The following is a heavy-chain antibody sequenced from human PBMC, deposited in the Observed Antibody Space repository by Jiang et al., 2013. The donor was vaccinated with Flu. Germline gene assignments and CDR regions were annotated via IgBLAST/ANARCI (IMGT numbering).Heavy chain of an antibody. V-gene: IGHV3-11*01. CDR1: GFTFSDYY. CDR2: ISSSGSTI. CDR3: ARSTTVTPRSYWYFDL. Sequence: VQLVESGGGLVKPGGSLRLSCAASGFTFSDYYMSWIRQAPGKGLEWVSYISSSGSTIYYADSVKGRFTISRDNAKNSLYLQMNSLRAEDTAVYYCARSTTVTPRSYWYFDLVGPWPPVVTVSS. J-gene: IGHJ2*01. D-gene: IGHD4-17*01.